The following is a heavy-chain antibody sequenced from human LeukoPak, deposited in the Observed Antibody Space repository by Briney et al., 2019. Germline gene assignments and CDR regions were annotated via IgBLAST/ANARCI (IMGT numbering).Heavy chain of an antibody. CDR2: ISAYNGNT. D-gene: IGHD6-13*01. CDR3: ARDLLGGAAAGQGVY. CDR1: GYTFTSYG. V-gene: IGHV1-18*01. J-gene: IGHJ4*02. Sequence: GASVKVSCKASGYTFTSYGISWVRQAPGQGLEWMGWISAYNGNTNYAQKLQGRVTMTTDTSTSTAYMELRSLRSDDTAVYYCARDLLGGAAAGQGVYWGQGTLVTVSS.